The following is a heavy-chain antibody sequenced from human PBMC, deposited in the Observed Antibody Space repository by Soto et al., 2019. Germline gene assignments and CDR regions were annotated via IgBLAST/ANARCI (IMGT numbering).Heavy chain of an antibody. CDR3: ARDRPRENYGGNYYYHMDV. J-gene: IGHJ6*02. Sequence: ASVKVSCKASGYTFTGYYMHWVRQAPGQGLEWMGWINPNSGGTNYAQKFQGRVTMTRDTSTCTAYMELRRLRSEDTAVYYCARDRPRENYGGNYYYHMDVWGQGNTVTV. CDR1: GYTFTGYY. D-gene: IGHD4-17*01. V-gene: IGHV1-2*02. CDR2: INPNSGGT.